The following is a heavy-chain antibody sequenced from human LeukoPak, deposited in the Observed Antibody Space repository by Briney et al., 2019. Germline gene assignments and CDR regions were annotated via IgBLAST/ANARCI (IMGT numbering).Heavy chain of an antibody. V-gene: IGHV3-23*01. CDR2: ISGSGGST. CDR3: AKGGIAAAGRANFDY. Sequence: PGGSLRLSCAASGFTVSSNYMSWVRQAPGKGLEWVSDISGSGGSTYYADSVKGRFTIPRDNSKNTLYLQMNSLRAEDTAVYYCAKGGIAAAGRANFDYWGQGTLVTVSS. CDR1: GFTVSSNY. J-gene: IGHJ4*02. D-gene: IGHD6-13*01.